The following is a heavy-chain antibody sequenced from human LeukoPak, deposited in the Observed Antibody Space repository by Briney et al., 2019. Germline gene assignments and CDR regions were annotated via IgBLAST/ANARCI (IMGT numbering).Heavy chain of an antibody. CDR1: GVTFDDYG. CDR2: INWNGGST. CDR3: ATESVTIFGVGTYFDY. V-gene: IGHV3-20*04. D-gene: IGHD3-3*01. J-gene: IGHJ4*02. Sequence: PGGSLRLSCAASGVTFDDYGMSWVRQAPGKGLEWVSGINWNGGSTGYADSVKGRFTISRDNAKNSLYLQMNSLRAEDTALYYCATESVTIFGVGTYFDYWGQGTLVTVSS.